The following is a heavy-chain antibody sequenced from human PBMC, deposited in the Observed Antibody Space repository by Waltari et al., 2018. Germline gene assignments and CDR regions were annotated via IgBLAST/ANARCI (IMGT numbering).Heavy chain of an antibody. CDR2: IHPNDGDI. CDR3: MGAPSFDY. CDR1: GYIFTNFY. D-gene: IGHD3-16*01. J-gene: IGHJ4*02. Sequence: QVILKQSGAELKRPGASVKVSCETSGYIFTNFYLHWVRQAPGQGLEWRGWIHPNDGDIKYAQKFRDRVILTRDTSSNTAYMELRSLTIDDTAVYYCMGAPSFDYWGQGSLITVSS. V-gene: IGHV1-2*02.